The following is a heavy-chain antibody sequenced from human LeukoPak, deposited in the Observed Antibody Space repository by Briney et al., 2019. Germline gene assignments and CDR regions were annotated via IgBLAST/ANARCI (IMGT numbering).Heavy chain of an antibody. CDR1: GFTVSSNY. D-gene: IGHD5-24*01. CDR2: IYSGGST. J-gene: IGHJ4*02. CDR3: ARVWGGGYNYFDY. Sequence: GGSLRLSCAASGFTVSSNYMSWVRQAPGKGLEWVSVIYSGGSTYYADSVKGRFTISRDNSKNTLYLQMNSLRDEDTAVYYCARVWGGGYNYFDYWGQGTLVIVSS. V-gene: IGHV3-53*01.